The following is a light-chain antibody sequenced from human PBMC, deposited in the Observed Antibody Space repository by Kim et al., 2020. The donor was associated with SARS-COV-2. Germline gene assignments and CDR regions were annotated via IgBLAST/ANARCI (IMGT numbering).Light chain of an antibody. V-gene: IGKV3-11*01. Sequence: LYPGERATRSCRASQSVSSYLAWYQQKPGQAPRLLIYDASNRATGIPARFSGSGSGTDFTLTISSLEPEDFAVYYCQQRSNWPLTFGQGTKVDIK. CDR1: QSVSSY. CDR2: DAS. CDR3: QQRSNWPLT. J-gene: IGKJ1*01.